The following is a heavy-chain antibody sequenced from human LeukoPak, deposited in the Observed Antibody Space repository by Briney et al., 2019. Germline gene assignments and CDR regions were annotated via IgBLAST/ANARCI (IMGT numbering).Heavy chain of an antibody. D-gene: IGHD3-22*01. Sequence: SETLSLTCTVSGGSISSGGYYWSWIRQPPGKGLEWIGYIYHSGSTYYNPSLKSRVTISVDTSKNQFSLKLSSVTAADTAVYYCARQVVISPYYFDYWGQGTLVTVSS. CDR3: ARQVVISPYYFDY. V-gene: IGHV4-30-2*01. J-gene: IGHJ4*02. CDR1: GGSISSGGYY. CDR2: IYHSGST.